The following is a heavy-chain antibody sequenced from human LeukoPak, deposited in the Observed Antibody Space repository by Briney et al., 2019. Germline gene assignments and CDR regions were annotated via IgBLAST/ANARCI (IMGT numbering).Heavy chain of an antibody. Sequence: SETLSLTCTVSGDSITSNSYYWGWIRQPPGKGLEWIGSIFHSGSTYYNPSLKSRVTISVDTSKNQFSLKLSSVTAADTAVYYCARANYYDTSGYSRGAFDIWGQGTMVTVSS. V-gene: IGHV4-39*07. D-gene: IGHD3-22*01. CDR2: IFHSGST. J-gene: IGHJ3*02. CDR3: ARANYYDTSGYSRGAFDI. CDR1: GDSITSNSYY.